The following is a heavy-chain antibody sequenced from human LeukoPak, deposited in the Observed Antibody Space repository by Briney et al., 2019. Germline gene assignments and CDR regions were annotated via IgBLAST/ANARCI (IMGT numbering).Heavy chain of an antibody. Sequence: GGSLRLSCAASGFAFSTYSMDWVRQAPGKGLEWVAFIRYDGSNKYYADSVKGRFTISRDNSKNTLYLQMNSLRAEDTAVYYCAKDRIVVVIATLWAPFPDAFDIWGQGTMVTVSS. CDR1: GFAFSTYS. D-gene: IGHD2-21*01. J-gene: IGHJ3*02. CDR3: AKDRIVVVIATLWAPFPDAFDI. V-gene: IGHV3-30*02. CDR2: IRYDGSNK.